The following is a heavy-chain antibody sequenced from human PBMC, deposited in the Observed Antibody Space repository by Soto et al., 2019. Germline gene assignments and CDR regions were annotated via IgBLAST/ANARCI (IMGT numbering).Heavy chain of an antibody. CDR3: ARSLLGYYYYAMDV. CDR2: IYYSGST. Sequence: QLQLQESGPGLVKPSETLSLTCTVSGGSISSSGYYWGWIRQPPGKGLEWIGSIYYSGSTYYNPSLKSRVTISVDTSKNQFSLKLSSVTAADTAVYYCARSLLGYYYYAMDVWGQGTTVTVSS. D-gene: IGHD7-27*01. CDR1: GGSISSSGYY. V-gene: IGHV4-39*01. J-gene: IGHJ6*02.